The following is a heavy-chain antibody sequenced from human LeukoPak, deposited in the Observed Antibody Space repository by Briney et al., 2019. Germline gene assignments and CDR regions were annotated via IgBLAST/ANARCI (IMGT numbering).Heavy chain of an antibody. CDR3: ARGSSTWHLDY. CDR2: INSDRRTT. V-gene: IGHV3-74*01. Sequence: PGGSLRLSCAASGFTFSNYWMHWVRQAPGKGPVWVSRINSDRRTTSYADSVKGRFTISRDNGKNTLYLQMNSLGVEDTAVYYCARGSSTWHLDYWGQGTLVTVSS. D-gene: IGHD6-13*01. CDR1: GFTFSNYW. J-gene: IGHJ4*02.